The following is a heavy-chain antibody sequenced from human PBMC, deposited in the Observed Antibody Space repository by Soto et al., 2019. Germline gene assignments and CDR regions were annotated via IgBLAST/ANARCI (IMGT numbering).Heavy chain of an antibody. V-gene: IGHV3-23*01. D-gene: IGHD3-10*01. Sequence: GGSLRLSCAASGFTFSNYAMNWVRQAPGKGLEWVSVSGSGGGTFHADSVKGRFTISRDNSKKTLYLQMNSLRAEDTAVYYCAKGLLGSGTSDHHYMDVWGKGTTVTVSS. CDR3: AKGLLGSGTSDHHYMDV. CDR1: GFTFSNYA. J-gene: IGHJ6*03. CDR2: SGSGGGT.